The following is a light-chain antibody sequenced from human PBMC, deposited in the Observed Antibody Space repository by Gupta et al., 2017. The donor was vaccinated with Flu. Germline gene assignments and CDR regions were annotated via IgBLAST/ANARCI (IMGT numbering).Light chain of an antibody. Sequence: QSALTQPASVSGSPGPSITISSPGTSSDVGSYNLVSWYQHHPGEAPRVMIYQGNKRPSGVSNRFSGSKSGNTASLTISGLQTEDEGDYYCCSYAGSNTLIFGGGTKLTVL. CDR2: QGN. CDR1: SSDVGSYNL. J-gene: IGLJ2*01. CDR3: CSYAGSNTLI. V-gene: IGLV2-23*01.